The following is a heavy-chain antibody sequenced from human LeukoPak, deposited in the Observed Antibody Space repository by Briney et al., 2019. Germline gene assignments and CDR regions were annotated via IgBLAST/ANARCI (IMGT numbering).Heavy chain of an antibody. J-gene: IGHJ4*02. Sequence: GGSLKISCKGSGFRFVSNWIGWVRQMPGKGLEWMGIIYPGDSDTRYSPSFQGQVTISADKSISTAYLQWSTLKASDTAMYYCARNYGRYFDYWGQGTLVTVSS. V-gene: IGHV5-51*01. D-gene: IGHD4-17*01. CDR1: GFRFVSNW. CDR3: ARNYGRYFDY. CDR2: IYPGDSDT.